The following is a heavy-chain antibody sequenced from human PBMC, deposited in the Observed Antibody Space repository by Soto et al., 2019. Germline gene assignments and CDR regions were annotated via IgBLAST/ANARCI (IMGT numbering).Heavy chain of an antibody. CDR1: GGSISSSY. D-gene: IGHD3-22*01. CDR2: IYYSGFT. J-gene: IGHJ6*02. V-gene: IGHV4-59*01. CDR3: ARLAYYYDSSGPSGDYRIEV. Sequence: SETLSLTCTVSGGSISSSYWNWIRQPPGKGLEWIAYIYYSGFTSYNPSLKSRVTISLDMSKNQLSLKLTSVTAADTAVYYCARLAYYYDSSGPSGDYRIEVWGPGTTVTVSS.